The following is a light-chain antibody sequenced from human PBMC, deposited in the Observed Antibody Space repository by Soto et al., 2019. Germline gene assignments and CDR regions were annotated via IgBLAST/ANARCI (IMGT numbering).Light chain of an antibody. CDR3: SSYAGTVTLV. CDR1: SGDVAIYDL. CDR2: EVT. Sequence: ALTQPASVDGSSGQSITISCNGTSGDVAIYDLVSWYQQYPGKAPQLIIYEVTKRPSGVSNRFSGSKSGNTASLTISGLQAEDEGDYYCSSYAGTVTLVFGGGTKVTVL. J-gene: IGLJ3*02. V-gene: IGLV2-23*02.